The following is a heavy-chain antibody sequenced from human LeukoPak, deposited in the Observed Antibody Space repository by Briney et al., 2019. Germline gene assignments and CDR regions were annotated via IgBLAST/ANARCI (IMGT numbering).Heavy chain of an antibody. CDR3: ARGGKQQLVSGYFDY. D-gene: IGHD6-13*01. CDR2: IKQDGSEK. J-gene: IGHJ4*02. V-gene: IGHV3-7*01. CDR1: GFTFSSYW. Sequence: PGGSLRLSCAASGFTFSSYWMSWVRQASGKGLEWVADIKQDGSEKYYVDSVKGRFTTSRDDAKNSLYLQMNSLRAEDTAVYYCARGGKQQLVSGYFDYWGQGTLVTVSS.